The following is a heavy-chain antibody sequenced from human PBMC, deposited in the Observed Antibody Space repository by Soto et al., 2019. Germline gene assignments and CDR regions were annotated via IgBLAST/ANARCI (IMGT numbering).Heavy chain of an antibody. J-gene: IGHJ4*02. Sequence: QVQLVQSGAEEKKPGASVKVSCKASGYTFTSYAMPWVRQAPGQRLEWMRWINAGNGNTKYSQKFQGRVTLTRDTSASTAYMELSSLRSEDTAVYYCARIESGGADYWGQGTLVTVSS. V-gene: IGHV1-3*05. CDR1: GYTFTSYA. CDR3: ARIESGGADY. D-gene: IGHD2-15*01. CDR2: INAGNGNT.